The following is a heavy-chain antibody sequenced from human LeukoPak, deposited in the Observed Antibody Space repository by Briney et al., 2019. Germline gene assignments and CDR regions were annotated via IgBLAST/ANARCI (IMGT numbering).Heavy chain of an antibody. CDR2: ISSSSSTI. Sequence: PGGSLRLSCAASGFTFSSYSMNWVRQAPGKGLEWVSYISSSSSTIYYADSVKGRFTISRDNAKNSLYLQMNSLRDEDTAVYYCARDRPRHVVVVAAKDYYYYYGMDVWGQGTTVTVSS. CDR3: ARDRPRHVVVVAAKDYYYYYGMDV. D-gene: IGHD2-15*01. CDR1: GFTFSSYS. V-gene: IGHV3-48*02. J-gene: IGHJ6*02.